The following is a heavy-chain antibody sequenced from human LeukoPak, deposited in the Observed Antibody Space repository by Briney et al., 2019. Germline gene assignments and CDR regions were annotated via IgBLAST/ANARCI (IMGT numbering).Heavy chain of an antibody. CDR1: GYSFYSYW. V-gene: IGHV5-51*01. D-gene: IGHD3-16*01. CDR3: ARHALGGSYHQNDY. J-gene: IGHJ4*02. Sequence: GESLKISCKASGYSFYSYWIAWVRQTPGKGLEWMGIIYPSDSDTTYSPSFQGLVTISADKSIRTAYLEWSSLKASDTAMYYCARHALGGSYHQNDYWGQGTLVTASS. CDR2: IYPSDSDT.